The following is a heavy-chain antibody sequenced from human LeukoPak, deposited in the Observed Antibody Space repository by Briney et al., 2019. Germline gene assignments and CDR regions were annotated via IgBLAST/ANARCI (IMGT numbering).Heavy chain of an antibody. V-gene: IGHV4-59*02. CDR1: GGSVSDYY. D-gene: IGHD3-16*02. CDR3: ARAHHRRVYDYVWGSYPY. Sequence: PSETLSLTCTISGGSVSDYYWSWIRQSPGKGLEWIGYIYHTGSTSYSPSLKSRVTISADTSQNQFSLKLSSVTAADTAVYYCARAHHRRVYDYVWGSYPYWGQGTLVTVSS. CDR2: IYHTGST. J-gene: IGHJ4*02.